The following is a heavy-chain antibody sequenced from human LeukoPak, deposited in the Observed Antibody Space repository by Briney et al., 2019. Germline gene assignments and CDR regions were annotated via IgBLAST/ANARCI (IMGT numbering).Heavy chain of an antibody. J-gene: IGHJ4*02. Sequence: DPGGSLRLSCAASGFTFGSYAMSWVRQAPGKGLEWVSAISGSGGSTYYADSVKGRFTISRDNSKNTLYLQMNSLRAEDTAVYYCAKDTATLRASYFDYWGQGTLVTVSS. CDR2: ISGSGGST. CDR1: GFTFGSYA. D-gene: IGHD2-15*01. CDR3: AKDTATLRASYFDY. V-gene: IGHV3-23*01.